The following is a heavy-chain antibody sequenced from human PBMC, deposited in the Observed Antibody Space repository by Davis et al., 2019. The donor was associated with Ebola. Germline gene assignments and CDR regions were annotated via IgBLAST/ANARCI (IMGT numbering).Heavy chain of an antibody. CDR3: ARGGGTGRVWYGMDV. V-gene: IGHV3-21*04. CDR1: GFTFSTYS. Sequence: GGSLRLSCAASGFTFSTYSMSWVRQAPGKGLEWVSSISSDSDYIYYADSVKGRFTISRDNAKNSRYLQMNSLRAEDTAVYYCARGGGTGRVWYGMDVWGKGTTVTVSS. J-gene: IGHJ6*04. D-gene: IGHD1-1*01. CDR2: ISSDSDYI.